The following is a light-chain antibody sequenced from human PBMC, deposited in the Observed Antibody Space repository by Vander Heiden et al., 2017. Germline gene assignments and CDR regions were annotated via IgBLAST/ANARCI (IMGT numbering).Light chain of an antibody. V-gene: IGLV2-14*01. CDR3: SSYTTSSTLV. J-gene: IGLJ2*01. CDR1: SSDVGGYNY. Sequence: QSALTQPASLSGSPGPSITISCTGSSSDVGGYNYPSWYQQHPGKAPKLIIYDVTKRPSGVSNRFSASKSGNTASLTISGLQAEDEADYYCSSYTTSSTLVFGGGTKLTVL. CDR2: DVT.